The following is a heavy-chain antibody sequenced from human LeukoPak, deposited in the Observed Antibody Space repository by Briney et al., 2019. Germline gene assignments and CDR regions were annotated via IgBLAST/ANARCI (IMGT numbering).Heavy chain of an antibody. J-gene: IGHJ6*02. V-gene: IGHV1-3*01. Sequence: ASVKVSCKASGYTFTSYAMHWVRQAPGQRLEWMGWINAGNGNTKYSQKFQGRVTITRDTSASTAYMELSSPRPENTAVYYCARNRKNAYYDFWSGYYDPYYYYYYGMDVWGQGTTVTVSS. CDR2: INAGNGNT. CDR3: ARNRKNAYYDFWSGYYDPYYYYYYGMDV. CDR1: GYTFTSYA. D-gene: IGHD3-3*01.